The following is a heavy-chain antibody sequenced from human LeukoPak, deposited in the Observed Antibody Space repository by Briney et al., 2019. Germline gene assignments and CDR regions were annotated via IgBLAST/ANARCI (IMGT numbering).Heavy chain of an antibody. CDR2: INPNSGGT. CDR3: ARGDRDDFWSGYPLFRYYYYGMDV. V-gene: IGHV1-2*02. Sequence: ASVKVSCKASGYTFTGYYMHWVRQAPGQGLEWMGWINPNSGGTNYAQKFQGRVTMTRDTSISTAYMELSRLRSDDTAVYYCARGDRDDFWSGYPLFRYYYYGMDVWGQGTTVTVSS. CDR1: GYTFTGYY. J-gene: IGHJ6*02. D-gene: IGHD3-3*01.